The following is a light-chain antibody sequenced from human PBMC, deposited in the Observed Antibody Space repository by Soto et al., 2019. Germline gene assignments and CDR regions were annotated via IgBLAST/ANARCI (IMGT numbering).Light chain of an antibody. CDR3: QQCATPPPYT. CDR2: GAS. CDR1: QTLTSTF. J-gene: IGKJ2*01. V-gene: IGKV3-20*01. Sequence: EIVLRQSPATLSLSPGERATLSCRASQTLTSTFLAWYQQKPGQAPRLLIYGASRRATGIPDRFSGSGSGTDYTLTISRLEPEDSAVYYCQQCATPPPYTFGQGTRLEIK.